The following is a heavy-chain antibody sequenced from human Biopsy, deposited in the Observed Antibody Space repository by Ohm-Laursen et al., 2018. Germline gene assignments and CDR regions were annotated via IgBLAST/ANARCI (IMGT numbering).Heavy chain of an antibody. CDR3: ARAPPLIRGVVESWFDP. CDR2: IYITGET. Sequence: SDTLSLTCTVSGGSISHYYWTWIRQPAGQGLEWIGRIYITGETDYNPSLKSRVTMSVDSSKNQFSLKLKSVTAADTAIYYCARAPPLIRGVVESWFDPWGQGILVTVSS. V-gene: IGHV4-4*07. CDR1: GGSISHYY. J-gene: IGHJ5*02. D-gene: IGHD3-10*01.